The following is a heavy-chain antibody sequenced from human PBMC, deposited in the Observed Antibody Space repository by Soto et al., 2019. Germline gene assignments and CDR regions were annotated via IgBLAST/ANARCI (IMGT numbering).Heavy chain of an antibody. D-gene: IGHD6-13*01. V-gene: IGHV4-59*01. Sequence: SETLSLTCTVSGGSISSYYWSWIRQPPGKGLEWIGYIYYSGSTNYNPSLKSRVTISVDTSKNQFSLKLSSVTAADTAVYYCARDRGSWYDYWGQGTLVTVSS. CDR3: ARDRGSWYDY. J-gene: IGHJ4*02. CDR1: GGSISSYY. CDR2: IYYSGST.